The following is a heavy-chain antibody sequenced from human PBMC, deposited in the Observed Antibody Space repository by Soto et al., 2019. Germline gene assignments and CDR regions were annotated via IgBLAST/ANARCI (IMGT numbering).Heavy chain of an antibody. CDR2: ISSSGSTI. CDR1: GFTFSDYY. CDR3: ARDAPRLVTTNVAIDY. D-gene: IGHD3-9*01. J-gene: IGHJ4*02. V-gene: IGHV3-11*01. Sequence: QVQLVESGGGLVKPGGSLRLSCVASGFTFSDYYMSWIRQAPGKGLEWVSYISSSGSTIYYADSVKGRFTISRDNAKNSLYLQMNSLRAEDTAVYYCARDAPRLVTTNVAIDYWGQGTLVTVSS.